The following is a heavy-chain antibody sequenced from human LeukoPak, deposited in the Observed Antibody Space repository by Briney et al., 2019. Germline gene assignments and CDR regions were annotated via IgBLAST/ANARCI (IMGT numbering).Heavy chain of an antibody. CDR2: IKQNGGET. J-gene: IGHJ6*02. V-gene: IGHV3-7*01. Sequence: GGSLRLSCAASGFTFTSYWMSWVRQAPGKGLEWVANIKQNGGETYYVDSVKGRFTISRDNAKNSLYLQMNSLRAEDTAVYYCTRDLMDYDLSTGLHHYYMDVWGQGTTVTVSS. D-gene: IGHD3-9*01. CDR1: GFTFTSYW. CDR3: TRDLMDYDLSTGLHHYYMDV.